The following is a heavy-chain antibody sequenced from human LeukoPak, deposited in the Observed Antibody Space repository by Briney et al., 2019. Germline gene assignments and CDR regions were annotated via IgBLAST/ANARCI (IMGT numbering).Heavy chain of an antibody. V-gene: IGHV1-8*01. D-gene: IGHD6-6*01. CDR1: GYTFTSYD. CDR2: MNPNSGNT. CDR3: ARFVGQLALYYYYYMDV. Sequence: ASVKVSCKASGYTFTSYDIKWVRQATGQGLEWMGWMNPNSGNTGYAQKFQARVTMTRNTSISTAYMELSSLRSEDTAVYYCARFVGQLALYYYYYMDVWGKGTTVTVSS. J-gene: IGHJ6*03.